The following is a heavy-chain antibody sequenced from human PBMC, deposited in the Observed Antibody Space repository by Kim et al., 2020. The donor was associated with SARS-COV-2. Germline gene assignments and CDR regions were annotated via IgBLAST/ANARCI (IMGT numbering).Heavy chain of an antibody. CDR3: ARRALAVVPAALNVHYYYGMDV. D-gene: IGHD2-2*01. J-gene: IGHJ6*02. CDR1: GFTFSSYG. V-gene: IGHV3-33*01. CDR2: IWYDGSNK. Sequence: GGSLRLSCAASGFTFSSYGMHWVRQAPGKGLEWVAVIWYDGSNKYYADSVKGRFTISRDNSKNTLYLQMNSLRAEDTAVYYCARRALAVVPAALNVHYYYGMDVWGQGTTVTVSS.